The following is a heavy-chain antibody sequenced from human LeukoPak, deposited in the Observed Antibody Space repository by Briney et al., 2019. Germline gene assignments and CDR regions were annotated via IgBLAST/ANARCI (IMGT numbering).Heavy chain of an antibody. D-gene: IGHD3-10*01. CDR2: FYTSGST. Sequence: SETLSLTCTVSSGSISSYYWRWIRQPAGKGLEWIGRFYTSGSTNYNPSLKSRVTISVDTSKNQFSLKLSSVTAADTAVYYCARVGGDGSGDNYYMDVWGKGTTVTISS. J-gene: IGHJ6*03. V-gene: IGHV4-4*07. CDR1: SGSISSYY. CDR3: ARVGGDGSGDNYYMDV.